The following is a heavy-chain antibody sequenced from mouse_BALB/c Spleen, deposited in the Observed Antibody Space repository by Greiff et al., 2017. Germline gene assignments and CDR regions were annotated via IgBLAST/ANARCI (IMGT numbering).Heavy chain of an antibody. J-gene: IGHJ2*01. Sequence: DVKLVESGGGLVKPGGSLKLSCAASGFTFSSYAMSWVRQTPEKRLEWVASISSGGSTYYPDSVKGRFTISRDNARNILYLQMSSLRSEDTAMYYCARGLLRGDYWGQGTTLTVSS. V-gene: IGHV5-6-5*01. CDR3: ARGLLRGDY. D-gene: IGHD1-1*01. CDR2: ISSGGST. CDR1: GFTFSSYA.